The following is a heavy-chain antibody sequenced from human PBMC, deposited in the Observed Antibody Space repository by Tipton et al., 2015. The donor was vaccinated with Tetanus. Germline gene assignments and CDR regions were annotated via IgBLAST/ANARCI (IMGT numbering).Heavy chain of an antibody. CDR2: ISNSSSYI. Sequence: SLRLSCAASGFTFSSYSMNWVRQAPGKGLEWVSSISNSSSYIYYADSVKGRFTISRDNAKNSLYLQMNSLRAEDTAVYYCARSRSLYSSGWSDYWGQGTLVTVSS. D-gene: IGHD6-19*01. CDR3: ARSRSLYSSGWSDY. CDR1: GFTFSSYS. J-gene: IGHJ4*02. V-gene: IGHV3-21*01.